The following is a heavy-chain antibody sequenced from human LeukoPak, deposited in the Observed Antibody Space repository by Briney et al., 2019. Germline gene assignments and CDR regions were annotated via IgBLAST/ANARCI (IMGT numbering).Heavy chain of an antibody. Sequence: SETLSLTCTVSGGSISSSSYYWGWIRQPPGKGLEWIGSIYYSGSTYYNPSLKSRVTISVDTSKNQFSLKLSSVTAADTAVYYCTRYYYGSGSFEVWFDPWGQGTLVTVSS. J-gene: IGHJ5*02. V-gene: IGHV4-39*07. CDR3: TRYYYGSGSFEVWFDP. D-gene: IGHD3-10*01. CDR1: GGSISSSSYY. CDR2: IYYSGST.